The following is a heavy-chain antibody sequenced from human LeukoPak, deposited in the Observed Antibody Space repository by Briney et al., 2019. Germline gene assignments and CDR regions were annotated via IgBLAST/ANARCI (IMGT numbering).Heavy chain of an antibody. Sequence: GGSLRLSCAASGFTFSSYAMHWVRQAPGKGLEWVAVISYDGSNKYYADSVKGRFTISRDNSQNTLFLQMNSLRAEDTAVYYCARSYCSSVSCPSRFDYWGQGTLVTVSS. V-gene: IGHV3-30-3*01. J-gene: IGHJ4*02. CDR2: ISYDGSNK. CDR1: GFTFSSYA. CDR3: ARSYCSSVSCPSRFDY. D-gene: IGHD2-2*01.